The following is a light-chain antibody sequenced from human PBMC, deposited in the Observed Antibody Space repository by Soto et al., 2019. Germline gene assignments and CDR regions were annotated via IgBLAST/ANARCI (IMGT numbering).Light chain of an antibody. Sequence: DIVMTQSPDSLAVSLGERATINCKSSQSVLYSSNSKNYLAWYQQKPGQPPKLLIYWASTWESGVPDRFSGSGSGTDFPLTISSLPAEDVAVYYCQQYYSAPLTFGGGTKVEIK. CDR1: QSVLYSSNSKNY. J-gene: IGKJ4*01. CDR2: WAS. CDR3: QQYYSAPLT. V-gene: IGKV4-1*01.